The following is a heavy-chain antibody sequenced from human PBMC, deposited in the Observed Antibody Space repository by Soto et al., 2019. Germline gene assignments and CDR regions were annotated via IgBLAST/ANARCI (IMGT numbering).Heavy chain of an antibody. CDR3: ARGTMDILTGYYYYYMDV. Sequence: EVQLGESGGGLVKPGGSLRLSCAASGFTFSSYSMNWVRQAPGKGLEWVSSISGSSSYIYYADSVKGRFTISRDNAKNSLYLQMNSLRAEDTAVYYCARGTMDILTGYYYYYMDVWGKGTTVTVSS. J-gene: IGHJ6*03. CDR1: GFTFSSYS. D-gene: IGHD3-9*01. V-gene: IGHV3-21*03. CDR2: ISGSSSYI.